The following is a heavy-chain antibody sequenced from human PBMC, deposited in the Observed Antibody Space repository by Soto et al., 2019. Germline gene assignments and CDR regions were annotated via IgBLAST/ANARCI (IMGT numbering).Heavy chain of an antibody. Sequence: QLQLQESGPGLVKPSETLSLTCTVSGGSISSSSYYWGWIRQPPGKGLEWIGSIYYSGSTYYNPSLQRRVTISVDTSKNQFSLKLSSVTAADTAVYYCARHGYCSGGSCYQYYFDYWGQGTLVTVSS. CDR2: IYYSGST. V-gene: IGHV4-39*01. D-gene: IGHD2-15*01. J-gene: IGHJ4*02. CDR1: GGSISSSSYY. CDR3: ARHGYCSGGSCYQYYFDY.